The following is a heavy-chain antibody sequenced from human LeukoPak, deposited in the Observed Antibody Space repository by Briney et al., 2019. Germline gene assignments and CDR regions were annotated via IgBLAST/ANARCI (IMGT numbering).Heavy chain of an antibody. CDR2: INHNGNVN. V-gene: IGHV3-7*01. Sequence: GGSLRLSCAASGFTFSSYWMNWARQAPGKGLEWVASINHNGNVNYYVDSVKGRFTISRDNAKNSLYLQMNSLRVEDTAVYYCARGRPHGNDYWGQGTLVTVSS. J-gene: IGHJ4*02. CDR3: ARGRPHGNDY. CDR1: GFTFSSYW. D-gene: IGHD4-23*01.